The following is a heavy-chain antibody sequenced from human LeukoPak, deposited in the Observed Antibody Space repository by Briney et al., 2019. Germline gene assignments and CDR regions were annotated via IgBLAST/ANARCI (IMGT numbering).Heavy chain of an antibody. Sequence: SETLSLTCIVSGGSISSSSYYWNWIRQPPGKGLEWIGEIDHSRGTDYSPPLKSRVTISLDTSKNQFSLRLSSVTAADTAVYYCARPVPSRLGWFDPWGQGTLVTVSS. D-gene: IGHD1-1*01. CDR3: ARPVPSRLGWFDP. J-gene: IGHJ5*02. CDR1: GGSISSSSYY. CDR2: IDHSRGT. V-gene: IGHV4-39*07.